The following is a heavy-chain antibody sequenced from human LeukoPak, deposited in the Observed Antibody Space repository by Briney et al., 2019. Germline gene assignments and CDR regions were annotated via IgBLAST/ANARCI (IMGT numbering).Heavy chain of an antibody. D-gene: IGHD6-13*01. CDR3: ISLPSSSWSTGVDY. V-gene: IGHV3-49*04. J-gene: IGHJ4*02. Sequence: GGSLRLSCTASGFTFGDYAMSWVRQAPGKGLEWVGFIRSKAYGGTTEYAASVKGRFTISRDDSKSIAYLQMNSLKTEDTAVYYCISLPSSSWSTGVDYWGQGTLVTVSS. CDR2: IRSKAYGGTT. CDR1: GFTFGDYA.